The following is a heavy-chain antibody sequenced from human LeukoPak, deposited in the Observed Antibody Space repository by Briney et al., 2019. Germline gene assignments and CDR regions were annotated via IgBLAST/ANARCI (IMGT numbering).Heavy chain of an antibody. CDR1: GGSISNTNW. CDR3: ARDGGPYRPLDY. CDR2: VNLQGST. J-gene: IGHJ4*02. Sequence: PSETLSLTCGVSGGSISNTNWWTWVRQPPGKGLEWIGEVNLQGSTNYNPSLKSRVAISIDKSEDHISLKLTSVTAADTAVYYCARDGGPYRPLDYSGQGTLVTVAS. V-gene: IGHV4-4*02.